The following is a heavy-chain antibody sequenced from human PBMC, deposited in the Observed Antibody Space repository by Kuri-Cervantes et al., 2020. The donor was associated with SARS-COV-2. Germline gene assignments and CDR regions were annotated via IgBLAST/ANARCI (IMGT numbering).Heavy chain of an antibody. V-gene: IGHV1-2*02. CDR2: INPNSGGT. J-gene: IGHJ6*03. Sequence: ASVKVSCKASGYTFSEYYIHWVRQAPGQGLEWMGWINPNSGGTNYAQKFQGRVTMTRDTSISTAYMELSRLRSDDTAVYYCARGVFITNPPSYYYYMDVWGKGATVTVSS. CDR1: GYTFSEYY. CDR3: ARGVFITNPPSYYYYMDV. D-gene: IGHD3-3*01.